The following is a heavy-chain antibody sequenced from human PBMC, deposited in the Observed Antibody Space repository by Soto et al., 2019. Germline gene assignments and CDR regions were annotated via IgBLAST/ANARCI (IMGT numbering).Heavy chain of an antibody. D-gene: IGHD3-22*01. Sequence: HPGXSLILSCAAAGFTFSGSAMHWVRQASFKGLEWVGRIKSKTNNYATAYAASVKGRFTISRDDSKNTAYLQMNSLKTEDTAVYYCTNYYYDSSGYPIPNYWGQGTLVTVSS. CDR1: GFTFSGSA. J-gene: IGHJ4*02. CDR3: TNYYYDSSGYPIPNY. CDR2: IKSKTNNYAT. V-gene: IGHV3-73*01.